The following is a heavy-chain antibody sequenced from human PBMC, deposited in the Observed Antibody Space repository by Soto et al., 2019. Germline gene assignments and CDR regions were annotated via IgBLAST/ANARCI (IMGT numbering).Heavy chain of an antibody. Sequence: GGSLRRSCASSGFAFSSYWMHWVRQAPGNGLVFVSRINSDFSSTGCADSVKGRFTISRYRANNTLYLQMNRLGAEATAVYHCERDDFTAVYAYWGQGT. CDR2: INSDFSST. CDR3: ERDDFTAVYAY. D-gene: IGHD2-8*01. V-gene: IGHV3-74*01. CDR1: GFAFSSYW. J-gene: IGHJ4*02.